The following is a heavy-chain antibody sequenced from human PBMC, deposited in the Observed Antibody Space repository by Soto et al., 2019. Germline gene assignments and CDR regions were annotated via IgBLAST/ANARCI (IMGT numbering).Heavy chain of an antibody. CDR2: INTDGSNT. CDR1: GLTFDRYW. D-gene: IGHD2-15*01. J-gene: IGHJ5*02. Sequence: GGSLRLSCAASGLTFDRYWMHWVRHAPGKGLVWVSHINTDGSNTNYADSVKGRFTISRDNAKSTLFLQMNSLRDEDTAVYYCAREFCSGGNCYTYYFDPWGQGIPVTVSS. V-gene: IGHV3-74*01. CDR3: AREFCSGGNCYTYYFDP.